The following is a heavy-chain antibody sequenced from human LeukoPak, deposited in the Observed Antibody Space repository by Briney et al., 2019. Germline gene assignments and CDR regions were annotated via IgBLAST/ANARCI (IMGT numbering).Heavy chain of an antibody. Sequence: PGGSLRLSCAASGFTFSSYGMHWVRQAPGKGLEWVAVISYDGSNKYYADSVKGRFTISRDNSKNTLYLQMNSLRAEDTAVYYCANSARASMVRGVSRLSRIDWGQGTLVTVSS. J-gene: IGHJ4*02. V-gene: IGHV3-30*18. CDR1: GFTFSSYG. CDR2: ISYDGSNK. CDR3: ANSARASMVRGVSRLSRID. D-gene: IGHD3-10*01.